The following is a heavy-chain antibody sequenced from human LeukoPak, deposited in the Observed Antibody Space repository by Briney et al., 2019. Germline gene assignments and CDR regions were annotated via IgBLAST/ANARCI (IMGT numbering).Heavy chain of an antibody. Sequence: SGGSLRLSCAASGFTVSNKYMTWVRQAPGKGLEWVSLIYSDGRTYYADSVKGRCTISRDNSKNTLYLQMNSLRVEDTAVYYCARGTGWFNDYWGQGTLVTVSS. CDR3: ARGTGWFNDY. CDR1: GFTVSNKY. CDR2: IYSDGRT. J-gene: IGHJ4*02. D-gene: IGHD3-10*01. V-gene: IGHV3-53*01.